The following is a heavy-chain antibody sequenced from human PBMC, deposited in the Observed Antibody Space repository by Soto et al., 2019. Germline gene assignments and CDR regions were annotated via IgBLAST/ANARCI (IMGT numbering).Heavy chain of an antibody. V-gene: IGHV3-43*01. CDR1: GFSFDDYS. CDR2: ISWDGGTT. CDR3: AKDKRKRWLQSPFDY. Sequence: HPGGSLRLSCAASGFSFDDYSMHWVRQAPGRGLEWVSLISWDGGTTYYADSVKGRLTISRDNSKNSLYLQMNSLRTEDTALYYCAKDKRKRWLQSPFDYWGQRTLVTVSS. D-gene: IGHD5-12*01. J-gene: IGHJ4*02.